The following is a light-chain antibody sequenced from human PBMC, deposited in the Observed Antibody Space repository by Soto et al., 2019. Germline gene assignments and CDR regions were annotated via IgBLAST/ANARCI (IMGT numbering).Light chain of an antibody. CDR1: QGSSNT. V-gene: IGKV1-16*01. CDR3: QQYKSFPLT. CDR2: DAS. J-gene: IGKJ4*01. Sequence: DIQMTQSPSSLSASVGDRVTITCRASQGSSNTLAWFQQKPGKAPKSLIYDASHLQSGVPSTFSGSGSGTEFTLTISSLQPEDFATYYCQQYKSFPLTFGGGTKVEIK.